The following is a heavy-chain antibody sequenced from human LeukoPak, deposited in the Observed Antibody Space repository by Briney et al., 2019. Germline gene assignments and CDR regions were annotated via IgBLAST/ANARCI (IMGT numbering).Heavy chain of an antibody. CDR1: GGSISSYY. J-gene: IGHJ4*02. Sequence: SETLSLTCTVSGGSISSYYWSWIRQPAGKGLEWIGRIYTRGSINYNPSPKSRVTMSVDTSKNRFSLNLTSVTAADTAVYYCARGKVATDFDYWGQGTLVAVSS. V-gene: IGHV4-4*07. CDR3: ARGKVATDFDY. CDR2: IYTRGSI. D-gene: IGHD5-12*01.